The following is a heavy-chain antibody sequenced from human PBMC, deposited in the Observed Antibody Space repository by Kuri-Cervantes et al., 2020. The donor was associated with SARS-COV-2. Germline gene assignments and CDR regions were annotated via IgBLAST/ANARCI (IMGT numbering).Heavy chain of an antibody. CDR3: ARRLSHYYDSSGYPNWFDP. D-gene: IGHD3-22*01. V-gene: IGHV4-39*01. CDR2: IYYSGST. Sequence: GSLRLSCTVSGCSISSSSYYWGWIRQPPGKGLEWIGSIYYSGSTYYNPSLKSRVTISVDTSKNQFSLKLSSVTAADTAVYYCARRLSHYYDSSGYPNWFDPWGQGTLVTVSS. J-gene: IGHJ5*02. CDR1: GCSISSSSYY.